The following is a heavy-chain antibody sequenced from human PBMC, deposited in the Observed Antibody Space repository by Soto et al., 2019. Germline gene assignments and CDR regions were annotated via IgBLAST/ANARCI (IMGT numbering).Heavy chain of an antibody. D-gene: IGHD2-15*01. CDR3: AKPILKGYCSGGSCYSLDY. Sequence: GGSLRLSCAASGFTFSSYGMHWVRQAPGKGLEWVAVISYDGSNKYYADSVKGRFTISRDNSKNTLYLQMNSLRAEDTAVYYCAKPILKGYCSGGSCYSLDYWGQGTLVTVS. V-gene: IGHV3-30*18. CDR2: ISYDGSNK. CDR1: GFTFSSYG. J-gene: IGHJ4*02.